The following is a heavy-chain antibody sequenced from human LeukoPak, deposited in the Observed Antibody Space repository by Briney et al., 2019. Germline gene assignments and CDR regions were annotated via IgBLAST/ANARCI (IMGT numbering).Heavy chain of an antibody. CDR2: VHLSGAT. D-gene: IGHD1-26*01. V-gene: IGHV4-4*02. J-gene: IGHJ4*02. CDR1: GGSITTTNW. Sequence: SGTLSLTCAVSGGSITTTNWGSWVRQPPGKGLEWIGEVHLSGATNYNPPLESRVSMSIDKSKNHLSLEVTSVTAADTAIYYCTRESGAFSPFGFWGQGTLLTVSS. CDR3: TRESGAFSPFGF.